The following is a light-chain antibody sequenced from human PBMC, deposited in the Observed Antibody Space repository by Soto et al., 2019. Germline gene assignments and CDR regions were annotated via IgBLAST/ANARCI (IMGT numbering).Light chain of an antibody. CDR3: QQYDNLSIT. J-gene: IGKJ5*01. CDR1: QDISNY. Sequence: DIQMTQSPSSLSASVGDRVTITCQASQDISNYLNWYQQKPGKAPKLLIYDASNLETGVPSRFSGSGSGTDFTFTISSLQPEDIATYYCQQYDNLSITFGQGTRLEI. V-gene: IGKV1-33*01. CDR2: DAS.